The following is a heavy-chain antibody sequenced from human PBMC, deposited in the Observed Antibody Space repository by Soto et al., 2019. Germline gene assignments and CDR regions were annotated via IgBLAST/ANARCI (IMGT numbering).Heavy chain of an antibody. J-gene: IGHJ1*01. CDR1: GGTFSSYA. V-gene: IGHV1-69*12. D-gene: IGHD6-6*01. CDR2: IIPIFGTA. CDR3: ARDRGIAARPYTEYFQH. Sequence: QVQLVQSGAEVKKPGSSVKVSCKASGGTFSSYAISWVRQAPGQGLEWMGGIIPIFGTANYAQKFQGRVTITADESTSTAYMELSSLRSEDTAVYYCARDRGIAARPYTEYFQHWGQGTLVTVSS.